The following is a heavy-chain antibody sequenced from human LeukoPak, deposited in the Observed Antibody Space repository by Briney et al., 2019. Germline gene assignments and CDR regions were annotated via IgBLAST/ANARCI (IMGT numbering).Heavy chain of an antibody. V-gene: IGHV3-7*03. J-gene: IGHJ4*02. D-gene: IGHD6-19*01. CDR1: GFIFSNYW. CDR2: IKPDGTEK. CDR3: SRYFTAVAPTLRLDY. Sequence: GGSLRLSCAASGFIFSNYWMSWVRQAPGKGLEWVATIKPDGTEKYYVDSVKGRFTVSRDNAKNSLYLQMNSLRAEDTAVYYCSRYFTAVAPTLRLDYWGQGTLVTVSS.